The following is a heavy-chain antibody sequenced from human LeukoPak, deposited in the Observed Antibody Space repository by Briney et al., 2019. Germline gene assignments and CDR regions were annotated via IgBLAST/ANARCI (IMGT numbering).Heavy chain of an antibody. V-gene: IGHV4-59*01. D-gene: IGHD5-12*01. Sequence: SETLSFTCTVSGGSISSYYWSWIRQPPGKGLEWIGYIYYSGSTNYNPSLKSRVTISVDTSKNQFSLKLSSVTAADTAVYYCSRGYSGYASSHFDYWGQGTLVTVSS. CDR3: SRGYSGYASSHFDY. CDR2: IYYSGST. CDR1: GGSISSYY. J-gene: IGHJ4*02.